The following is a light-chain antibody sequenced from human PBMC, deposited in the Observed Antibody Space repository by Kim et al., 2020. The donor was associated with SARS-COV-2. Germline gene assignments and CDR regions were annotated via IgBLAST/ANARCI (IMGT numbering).Light chain of an antibody. CDR3: QQSYSTPRT. Sequence: DIQMTQAPSSLSASVGDRVTITCRASQSISSYLNWYQQKPGKDPKLLIYAASSLQSGVPSRFSGSGSGTDFTRTISSLPPEDFATYYCQQSYSTPRTFGQGTKL. V-gene: IGKV1-39*01. CDR2: AAS. J-gene: IGKJ2*01. CDR1: QSISSY.